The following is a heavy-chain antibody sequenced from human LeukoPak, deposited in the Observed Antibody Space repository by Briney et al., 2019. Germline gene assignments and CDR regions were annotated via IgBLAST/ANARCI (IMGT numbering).Heavy chain of an antibody. J-gene: IGHJ4*02. D-gene: IGHD2-2*01. CDR2: ICVSGGGT. V-gene: IGHV3-23*01. CDR1: GFTFRSCA. Sequence: GGSLRLSCAASGFTFRSCAMIWVRQAPGKGLEWVSVICVSGGGTFYAGSVKGRFTISRDKSKNTLYLQMNSLRPEDTAVYYCAKDFVPAAMFAWFDDWGQGTLVTVSS. CDR3: AKDFVPAAMFAWFDD.